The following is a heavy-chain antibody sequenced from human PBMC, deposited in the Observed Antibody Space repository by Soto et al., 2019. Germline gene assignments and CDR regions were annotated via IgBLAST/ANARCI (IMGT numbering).Heavy chain of an antibody. CDR3: ARDGSSGWSGIDY. D-gene: IGHD6-19*01. CDR2: IYSGGST. V-gene: IGHV3-53*04. Sequence: PGGSLRLACASCGLTVSINDMGGVRQAPGKGLEWVSVIYSGGSTYYADSVKGRFTISRHNSKNTLYLQMNSLRAEDTAVYYCARDGSSGWSGIDYWGQGTLGTVSS. J-gene: IGHJ4*02. CDR1: GLTVSIND.